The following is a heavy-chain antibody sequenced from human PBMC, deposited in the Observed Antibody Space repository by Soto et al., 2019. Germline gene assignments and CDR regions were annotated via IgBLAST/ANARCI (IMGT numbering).Heavy chain of an antibody. CDR3: ARAGAAAGSDPTSLYYYYCGMDV. V-gene: IGHV1-69*01. Sequence: QVQLVQSGAEVKKPGSSVKVSCKASGGTFSSYAISWVRQAPGQGLEWMGGIIPIFGTANYAQKFQGRVTITAGESASTAYMELSSLRSEDTAVYYCARAGAAAGSDPTSLYYYYCGMDVWGQGTTVTVSS. CDR1: GGTFSSYA. D-gene: IGHD6-13*01. CDR2: IIPIFGTA. J-gene: IGHJ6*02.